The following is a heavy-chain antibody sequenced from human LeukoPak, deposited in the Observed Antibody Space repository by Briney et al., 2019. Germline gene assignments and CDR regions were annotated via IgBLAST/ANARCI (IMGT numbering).Heavy chain of an antibody. Sequence: GASVKVSCKASGYTFTSYDINWVRQATGQGLEWMGWMNPNSGNTGYAQKFQGRVTMTRNTSISTAYMELSSLRSEDTAVYYCARAVRVGEAGVLTGQAYRPYYFDYWGQGTLVTVSS. V-gene: IGHV1-8*01. CDR3: ARAVRVGEAGVLTGQAYRPYYFDY. J-gene: IGHJ4*02. CDR1: GYTFTSYD. CDR2: MNPNSGNT. D-gene: IGHD3-9*01.